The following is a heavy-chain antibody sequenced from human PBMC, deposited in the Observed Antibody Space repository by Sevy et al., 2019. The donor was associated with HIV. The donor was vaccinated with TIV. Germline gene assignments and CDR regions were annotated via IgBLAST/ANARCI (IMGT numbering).Heavy chain of an antibody. Sequence: GGSLRLSCAASGFTFDNHAIHWVRQAPGKGLEWVAIISFDGRNEHYAGSVKGRFTISRDNSKKTVYLQMTNLRSEDAAVYYCARDHCTDGVCFRSGDFDYWGQGTLVTVSS. CDR2: ISFDGRNE. V-gene: IGHV3-30*04. D-gene: IGHD2-8*01. CDR1: GFTFDNHA. J-gene: IGHJ4*01. CDR3: ARDHCTDGVCFRSGDFDY.